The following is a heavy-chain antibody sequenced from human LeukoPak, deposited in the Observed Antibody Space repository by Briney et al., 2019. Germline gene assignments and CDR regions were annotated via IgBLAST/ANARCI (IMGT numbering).Heavy chain of an antibody. Sequence: GGSLRLSCAASGFTFSSYSMNWVCQAPGKGLEWVSGVSGGGFDTYYTDSVKGRFTISRDNSKNMVYLQMNSLRAEDTVVYYCTRRAGGNLYDLDNWGQGTLVTVSS. CDR2: VSGGGFDT. J-gene: IGHJ4*02. D-gene: IGHD5/OR15-5a*01. CDR1: GFTFSSYS. V-gene: IGHV3-23*01. CDR3: TRRAGGNLYDLDN.